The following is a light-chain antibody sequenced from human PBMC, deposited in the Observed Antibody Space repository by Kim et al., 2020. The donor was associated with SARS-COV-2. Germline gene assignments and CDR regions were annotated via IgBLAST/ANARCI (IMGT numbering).Light chain of an antibody. CDR2: DNN. Sequence: QSVLTQPPSVSGAPGQRVIISCTGSSSNIGAGYAVHWYQQLPGTAPKLLIYDNNNRPSGVPDRFSGSQSGTSASLAIAGLQADDEANNYYCQSYDSSLSAWVFGGGTKLTVL. J-gene: IGLJ3*02. V-gene: IGLV1-40*01. CDR3: QSYDSSLSAWV. CDR1: SSNIGAGYA.